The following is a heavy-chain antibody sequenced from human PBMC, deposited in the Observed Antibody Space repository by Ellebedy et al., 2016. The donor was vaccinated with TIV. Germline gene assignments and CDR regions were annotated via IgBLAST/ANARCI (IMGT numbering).Heavy chain of an antibody. CDR3: VRDRYDSDLDY. Sequence: PGGSLRLSCAASGFTFTSYSMNWVRQAPGKGLEWVSSISSTGYYIYYADSLKGRFTISRDDARNSLYLQMDSLRAEDTAVYYCVRDRYDSDLDYWGQGTLVTVSS. D-gene: IGHD3-22*01. J-gene: IGHJ4*02. CDR1: GFTFTSYS. CDR2: ISSTGYYI. V-gene: IGHV3-21*04.